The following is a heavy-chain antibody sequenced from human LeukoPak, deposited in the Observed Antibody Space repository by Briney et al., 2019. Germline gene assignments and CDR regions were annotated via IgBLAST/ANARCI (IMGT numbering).Heavy chain of an antibody. Sequence: SETLSLTCAVSGGSISSGGYSWSWIRQPPGKGLEWIGYIYHSGSTYYNPSLKSRVTISVYRSKNQFSLKLSSVNAADTAVYYCARSPGGVYDILTGYYRIYWYFDLWGRGTLVTVSS. V-gene: IGHV4-30-2*01. CDR3: ARSPGGVYDILTGYYRIYWYFDL. D-gene: IGHD3-9*01. J-gene: IGHJ2*01. CDR1: GGSISSGGYS. CDR2: IYHSGST.